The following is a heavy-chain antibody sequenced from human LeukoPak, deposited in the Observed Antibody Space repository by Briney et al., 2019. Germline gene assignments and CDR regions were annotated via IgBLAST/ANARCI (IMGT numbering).Heavy chain of an antibody. J-gene: IGHJ3*02. CDR1: GGTISSYY. V-gene: IGHV4-59*01. D-gene: IGHD4-23*01. CDR2: IYYSGST. Sequence: SETLSLTCTVSGGTISSYYWSWIRQPPGKGLEWIGYIYYSGSTNYNPSLKRRVTISVDTSKNQFSLKLSSVTAADTAVYYCARDDYGGNSDDAFDIWGQGTMVTVSS. CDR3: ARDDYGGNSDDAFDI.